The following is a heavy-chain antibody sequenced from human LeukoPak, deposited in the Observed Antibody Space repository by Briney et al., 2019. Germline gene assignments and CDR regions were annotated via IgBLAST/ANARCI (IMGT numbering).Heavy chain of an antibody. CDR2: INPSGGST. D-gene: IGHD5-12*01. CDR3: ARGGIEWLRLSEGFFDAFDI. V-gene: IGHV1-46*01. J-gene: IGHJ3*02. Sequence: ASVKVSCKASGYTFTSYYMLWVRQAPGQGLEWMGIINPSGGSTSYAQKFQGRVTMTRDTSTSTVYMELSSLRSEDTAVYYCARGGIEWLRLSEGFFDAFDIWGQGTMVTVSS. CDR1: GYTFTSYY.